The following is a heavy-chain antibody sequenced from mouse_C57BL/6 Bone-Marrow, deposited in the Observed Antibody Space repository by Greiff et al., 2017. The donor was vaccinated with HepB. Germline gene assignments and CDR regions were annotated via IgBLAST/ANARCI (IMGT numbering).Heavy chain of an antibody. J-gene: IGHJ4*01. V-gene: IGHV1-81*01. Sequence: QVQLKESGVELARPGASVKLSCKASGYTFTSYGISWVKQRTGQGLEWIGEIYPRSGNTYYNEKFKGKATLTADKSSSTAYMELRSLTSEDSAVYFCARYGYYGAMDYWGQGTSVTVSS. CDR2: IYPRSGNT. CDR1: GYTFTSYG. CDR3: ARYGYYGAMDY. D-gene: IGHD2-3*01.